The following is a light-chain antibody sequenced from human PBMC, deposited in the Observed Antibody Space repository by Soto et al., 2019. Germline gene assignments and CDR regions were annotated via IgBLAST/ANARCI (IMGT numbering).Light chain of an antibody. CDR1: QSVSSN. CDR2: GAS. J-gene: IGKJ2*01. V-gene: IGKV3-15*01. CDR3: QQYNNWPPYT. Sequence: DTVMTQSPATLSVSPGERDTLSCRASQSVSSNLAWYQQKPGQAPRLLIYGASTRATGIPARFSGSGSGTEFTLTISSLQSQDFAVYYCQQYNNWPPYTFGQGTKLEIK.